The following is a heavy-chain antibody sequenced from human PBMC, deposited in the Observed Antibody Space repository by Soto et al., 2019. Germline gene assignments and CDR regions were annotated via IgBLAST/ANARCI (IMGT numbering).Heavy chain of an antibody. CDR2: IYPGASDT. V-gene: IGHV5-51*01. CDR3: AGIAAAARYYYCGMDV. CDR1: GYIFTSYW. Sequence: PGESLKISCNGSGYIFTSYWIGWARQMPGKGVEWRGIIYPGASDTSYSPSPQGQVTISDVKSISTAYLQWSSLKASDTAMYYCAGIAAAARYYYCGMDVGGQGTTVTVSS. D-gene: IGHD6-6*01. J-gene: IGHJ6*02.